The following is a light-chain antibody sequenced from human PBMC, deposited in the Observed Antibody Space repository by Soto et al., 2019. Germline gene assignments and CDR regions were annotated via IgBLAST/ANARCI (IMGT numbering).Light chain of an antibody. J-gene: IGLJ2*01. V-gene: IGLV2-14*01. CDR3: SSYTSSSTLVV. CDR2: DVS. Sequence: QSALTQPASVSGSPGQSSTISCTGTSSDVGGYNYVSWFQQHPGKAPKLMIYDVSNRPPGVSNRFSGSKSGNTASLTISGLQAEDEVDYYCSSYTSSSTLVVFGGGTTLTVL. CDR1: SSDVGGYNY.